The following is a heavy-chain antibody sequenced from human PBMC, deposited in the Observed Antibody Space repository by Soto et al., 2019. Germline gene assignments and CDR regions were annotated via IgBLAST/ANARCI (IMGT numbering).Heavy chain of an antibody. J-gene: IGHJ4*02. CDR1: GYSFTSYW. CDR3: ARRSDYYASSGYFRADNYFDY. D-gene: IGHD3-22*01. V-gene: IGHV5-51*01. CDR2: IYPGDSDT. Sequence: PGASLKISCKGSGYSFTSYWIGWVRQMPGKGLEWMGIIYPGDSDTRYSPSFQGQVTISADKSISTAYLQWSSLKASDTAMYYCARRSDYYASSGYFRADNYFDYRGQGTRVTVAS.